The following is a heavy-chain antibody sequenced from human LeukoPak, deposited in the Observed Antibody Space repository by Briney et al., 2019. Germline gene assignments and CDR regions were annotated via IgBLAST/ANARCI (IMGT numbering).Heavy chain of an antibody. CDR1: GYTLTELS. D-gene: IGHD1-26*01. CDR3: AKGGVGATSSFDY. V-gene: IGHV1-24*01. J-gene: IGHJ4*02. Sequence: GPSLKVSCKVSGYTLTELSMHWVRQAPGKGLEWMGGFDPEDGETIYAQKFQGRVTMTEDTSTDTAYMELSSLRSEDTAVYYCAKGGVGATSSFDYWGQGTLVTVSS. CDR2: FDPEDGET.